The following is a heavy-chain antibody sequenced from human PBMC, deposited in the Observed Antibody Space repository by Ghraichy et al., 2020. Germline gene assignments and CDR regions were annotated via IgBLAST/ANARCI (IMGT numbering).Heavy chain of an antibody. D-gene: IGHD1-20*01. CDR3: ARDAGEAVITHGVSFEY. CDR2: IHYSGST. CDR1: GGSISSGGYY. V-gene: IGHV4-31*03. J-gene: IGHJ4*02. Sequence: LRLSCTVSGGSISSGGYYWSWIRQHPGKGLEWIGYIHYSGSTYYNPSLKSRVTISVDTSKNQFSLKLSSVTAADTAVYYCARDAGEAVITHGVSFEYWGQGILVTVST.